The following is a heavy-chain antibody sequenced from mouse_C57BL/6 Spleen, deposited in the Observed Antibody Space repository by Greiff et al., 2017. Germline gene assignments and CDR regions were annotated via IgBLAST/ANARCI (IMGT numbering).Heavy chain of an antibody. CDR1: GYTFTSYW. J-gene: IGHJ3*01. V-gene: IGHV1-53*01. CDR2: INPSNGGT. D-gene: IGHD2-4*01. Sequence: QVQLQQPGTELVKPGASVKLSCKASGYTFTSYWMHWVKQRPGQGLEWIGNINPSNGGTNYNEKFKSKATLTVDKSSSTAYMQLSSLTSEDSAVYYCARYGYDYDFAWFADWGQGTLVTVSA. CDR3: ARYGYDYDFAWFAD.